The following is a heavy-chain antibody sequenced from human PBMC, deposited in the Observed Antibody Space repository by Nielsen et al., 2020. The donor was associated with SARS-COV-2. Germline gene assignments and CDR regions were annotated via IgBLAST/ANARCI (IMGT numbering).Heavy chain of an antibody. CDR3: ARAVEWELQH. J-gene: IGHJ4*02. D-gene: IGHD1-26*01. CDR2: IWYDGSNK. V-gene: IGHV3-33*01. Sequence: GESLKISCAASGFTFSSYGMHWVRQAPGKGLEWVAVIWYDGSNKYYADSVKGRFTISRDNSKNTLYLQMNSLRAEDTAVYYCARAVEWELQHWGQGTLVTVSS. CDR1: GFTFSSYG.